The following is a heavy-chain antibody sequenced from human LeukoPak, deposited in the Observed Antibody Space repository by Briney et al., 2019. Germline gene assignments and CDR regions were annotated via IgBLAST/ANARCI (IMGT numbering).Heavy chain of an antibody. Sequence: RGESLQISCKGSGYSFTSYWIGWVRQMPGKGLEWMGIIYPGDSDTRYSPSFQGQVTISADKSIGTAYLQWSSLKASDTAMYYCARSIAAAGTLSWFDPWGQGTLVTVSS. CDR3: ARSIAAAGTLSWFDP. CDR1: GYSFTSYW. CDR2: IYPGDSDT. D-gene: IGHD6-13*01. J-gene: IGHJ5*02. V-gene: IGHV5-51*01.